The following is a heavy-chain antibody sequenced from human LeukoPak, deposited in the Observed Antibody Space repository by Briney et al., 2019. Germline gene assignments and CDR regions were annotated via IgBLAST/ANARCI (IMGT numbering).Heavy chain of an antibody. V-gene: IGHV4-4*07. Sequence: PSDTLSLTCSVSGDSISSYYWSWIRLPAGKGLEWLGRIYTSGITNYNPSFSGRVTISLDTARNQFSLDLTSLTAADTAVYFCTRGQRSHAFDIWGQGTMVTVSS. CDR1: GDSISSYY. J-gene: IGHJ3*02. CDR2: IYTSGIT. CDR3: TRGQRSHAFDI.